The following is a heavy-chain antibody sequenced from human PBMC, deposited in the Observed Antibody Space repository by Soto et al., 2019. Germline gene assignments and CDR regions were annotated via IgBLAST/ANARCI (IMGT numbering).Heavy chain of an antibody. V-gene: IGHV2-5*02. Sequence: QITLKESGPTLVKPTQTLTLPCNFSGFSLNTGGVGVGWIRQASGKAPEWLILVYFDGDKRYSPSLRSRLTITQDNLKNEVVLTMPNMCPVDTATYYCVQSRCGGDCLHAYSSHWDYGVDVWGQGTTVTVSS. J-gene: IGHJ6*02. D-gene: IGHD2-21*02. CDR2: VYFDGDK. CDR1: GFSLNTGGVG. CDR3: VQSRCGGDCLHAYSSHWDYGVDV.